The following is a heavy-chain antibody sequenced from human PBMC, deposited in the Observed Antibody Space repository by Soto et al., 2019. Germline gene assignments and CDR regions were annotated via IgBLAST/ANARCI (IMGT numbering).Heavy chain of an antibody. Sequence: PGWPLRLSCADSGSTFSAYQLSWIRQAPGNVLEWVSYISGSSSYTNSADSVRGRFTISRDNAKNSLYLQMNSLRAEDTAVYYCPRDENYSDSSGYYDPWFDYWGQGTLVTVSS. CDR3: PRDENYSDSSGYYDPWFDY. D-gene: IGHD3-22*01. J-gene: IGHJ4*02. CDR2: ISGSSSYT. V-gene: IGHV3-11*06. CDR1: GSTFSAYQ.